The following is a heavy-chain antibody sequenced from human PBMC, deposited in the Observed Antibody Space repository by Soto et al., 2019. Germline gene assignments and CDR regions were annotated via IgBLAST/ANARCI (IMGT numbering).Heavy chain of an antibody. D-gene: IGHD5-12*01. CDR3: ARLSNSGYHTHFYYGMDV. V-gene: IGHV1-18*01. Sequence: QVELEQSGVEVKKPGASVKVTCKASGYTFHNFGISWVRQAPGQGLEWMGWISTYNDDSNYAQKFQGRVTMTTDMSTSTASLELRSLRPDAAAVCYCARLSNSGYHTHFYYGMDVWGQGTTVTVSS. CDR1: GYTFHNFG. J-gene: IGHJ6*02. CDR2: ISTYNDDS.